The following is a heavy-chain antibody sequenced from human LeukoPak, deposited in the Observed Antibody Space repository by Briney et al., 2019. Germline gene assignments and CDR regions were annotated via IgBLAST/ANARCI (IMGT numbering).Heavy chain of an antibody. Sequence: SETLSLTCAVYGGSFSGYYWSWIRQPPGKGLEWIGEINHSGSTNYNPSLKSRVTISVDTSKNQFSLKLSSVIAADTAVYYCARQQLVPGRAFDIWGQGTMVTVSS. CDR2: INHSGST. D-gene: IGHD6-13*01. J-gene: IGHJ3*02. CDR1: GGSFSGYY. V-gene: IGHV4-34*01. CDR3: ARQQLVPGRAFDI.